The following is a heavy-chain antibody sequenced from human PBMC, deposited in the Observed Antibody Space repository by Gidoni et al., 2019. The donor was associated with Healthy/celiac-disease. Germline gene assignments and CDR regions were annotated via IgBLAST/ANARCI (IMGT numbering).Heavy chain of an antibody. CDR1: GFTFSSYA. Sequence: EVQLVESGGGLVQPGGSLRLSCAASGFTFSSYAMSWVRQAPGKGLEWVSAISGSGGSTYYADSVKGRFTISRDNSKNTLYLQMNSLRAEDTAVYYCAKRFVPTTVTTYAFDIWGQGTMVTVSS. CDR3: AKRFVPTTVTTYAFDI. D-gene: IGHD4-17*01. V-gene: IGHV3-23*04. CDR2: ISGSGGST. J-gene: IGHJ3*02.